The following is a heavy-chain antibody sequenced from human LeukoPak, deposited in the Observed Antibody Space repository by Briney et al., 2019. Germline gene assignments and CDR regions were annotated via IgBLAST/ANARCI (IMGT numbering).Heavy chain of an antibody. V-gene: IGHV3-48*04. CDR3: ARGDYYGSGSYYRLSGDAFDI. D-gene: IGHD3-10*01. Sequence: GGSLRLSCAASGFTFSSYAMHWVRQAPGKGLEGVSYISSSGSTIYYADSVKGRFTISRDNAKNSLYLQMNSLRAEDTAVYYCARGDYYGSGSYYRLSGDAFDIWGQGTMVTVSS. CDR1: GFTFSSYA. CDR2: ISSSGSTI. J-gene: IGHJ3*02.